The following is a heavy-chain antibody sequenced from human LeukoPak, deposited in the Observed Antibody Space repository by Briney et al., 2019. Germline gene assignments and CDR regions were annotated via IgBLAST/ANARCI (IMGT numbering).Heavy chain of an antibody. CDR2: IYPGDSDT. Sequence: GESLKISCKGSGYSFTSYWIGWERQMPGKGLEWMGIIYPGDSDTRYSPSFQGQVTISADKSISTAYLQWSSLKASDTAMYYCASRGDSSGWYGGFFYWGQGTLVTVSS. CDR3: ASRGDSSGWYGGFFY. J-gene: IGHJ4*02. CDR1: GYSFTSYW. D-gene: IGHD6-19*01. V-gene: IGHV5-51*01.